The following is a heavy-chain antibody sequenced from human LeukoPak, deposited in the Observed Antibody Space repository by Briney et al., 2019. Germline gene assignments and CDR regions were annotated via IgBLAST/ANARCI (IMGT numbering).Heavy chain of an antibody. D-gene: IGHD4-17*01. J-gene: IGHJ4*02. V-gene: IGHV3-30-3*01. CDR2: ISYDGSNK. Sequence: PGGSLRLSCAASGFTFSSYAMHWVRQAPGKGLEWVAVISYDGSNKYYADSVKGRFTISRDNSKNTLYLQMNSLRAEETAMYYCARAPGGFHGDYSPIAYWGQGTLVTVSS. CDR3: ARAPGGFHGDYSPIAY. CDR1: GFTFSSYA.